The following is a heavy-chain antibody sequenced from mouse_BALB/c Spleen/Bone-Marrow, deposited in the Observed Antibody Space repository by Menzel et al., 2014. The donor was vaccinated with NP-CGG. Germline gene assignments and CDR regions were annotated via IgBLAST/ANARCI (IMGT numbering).Heavy chain of an antibody. J-gene: IGHJ2*01. Sequence: VQLQQSGTVLVRPGAAVKMSCKASGYTFSNYWMHWVKQRPGQGLEWIGTIYPGNSDTTYNQKFKGKATLTAVTSTSTAYMELSSLTNEDSAVYYCTTLTRNKFDYWGQGTTLTVSS. CDR1: GYTFSNYW. V-gene: IGHV1-5*01. D-gene: IGHD1-3*01. CDR2: IYPGNSDT. CDR3: TTLTRNKFDY.